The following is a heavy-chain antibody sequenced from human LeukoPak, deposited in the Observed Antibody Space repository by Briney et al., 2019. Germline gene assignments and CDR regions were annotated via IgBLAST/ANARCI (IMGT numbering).Heavy chain of an antibody. CDR2: ISWNSGSI. D-gene: IGHD3-22*01. V-gene: IGHV3-9*01. J-gene: IGHJ4*02. CDR1: GFTFDDYA. CDR3: AKGRYYYDSSGYYPGYFDY. Sequence: PGRSLRLSCAASGFTFDDYAMHWVRQAPGKGLEWVSGISWNSGSIGYADSVKGRFTISRDNAKNSLYLQMNSLRAEDTALYYFAKGRYYYDSSGYYPGYFDYWGQGTLVTVSS.